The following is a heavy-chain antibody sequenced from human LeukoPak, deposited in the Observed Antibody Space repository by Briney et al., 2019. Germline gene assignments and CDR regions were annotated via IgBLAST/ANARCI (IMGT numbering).Heavy chain of an antibody. V-gene: IGHV4-34*01. CDR2: IYYSGST. CDR3: ARASYGSGISYYYYYMDV. Sequence: SETLSLTCAVYGGSFSGYYWSWIRQPPGKGLEWIGSIYYSGSTYYNPSLKSRVTISVDTSKNQFSLKLSSVTAADTAVYYCARASYGSGISYYYYYMDVWGKGTTVTISS. D-gene: IGHD3-10*01. CDR1: GGSFSGYY. J-gene: IGHJ6*03.